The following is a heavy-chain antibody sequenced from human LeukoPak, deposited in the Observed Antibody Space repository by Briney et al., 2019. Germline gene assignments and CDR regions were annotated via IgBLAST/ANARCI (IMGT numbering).Heavy chain of an antibody. CDR1: RFTLSNYA. CDR3: AKHSGAYYGLHY. V-gene: IGHV3-23*01. D-gene: IGHD3-22*01. J-gene: IGHJ4*02. CDR2: ITNSGDST. Sequence: PGGSLRLSCAASRFTLSNYAMSWVRQAPGKGLEWVSAITNSGDSTYYADSVKGRFTISRDNSKNTLYLQMNSLRAEDTAVYYCAKHSGAYYGLHYWGQGTLVTLSS.